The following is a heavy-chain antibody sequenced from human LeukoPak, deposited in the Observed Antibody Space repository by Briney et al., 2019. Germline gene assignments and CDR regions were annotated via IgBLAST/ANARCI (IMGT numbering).Heavy chain of an antibody. J-gene: IGHJ5*02. D-gene: IGHD6-13*01. Sequence: PSQTLSLTCTVSGGSISSGGYYWSWIRQHPGKGLEWIGYIYYSGSTYYNPSLKSRVTISVDTSKNQFSLKLSSVTAADTAVYYCARLRKAAAGTGWFDPWGQGTLVTVSS. CDR2: IYYSGST. CDR1: GGSISSGGYY. V-gene: IGHV4-31*03. CDR3: ARLRKAAAGTGWFDP.